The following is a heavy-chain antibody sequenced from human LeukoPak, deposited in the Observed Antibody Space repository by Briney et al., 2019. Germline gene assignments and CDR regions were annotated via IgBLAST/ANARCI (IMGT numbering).Heavy chain of an antibody. CDR3: AAIQGSFDY. J-gene: IGHJ4*02. D-gene: IGHD2-15*01. CDR1: GYSISSGYY. Sequence: SETLSLTCTVSGYSISSGYYWGWIRQSPGKGLEWIGSIYHSGSTYYNPSLKSRVTISVDTSKNHFSLKVSSVTAADTAVYYCAAIQGSFDYWGQGTLVIVSS. CDR2: IYHSGST. V-gene: IGHV4-38-2*02.